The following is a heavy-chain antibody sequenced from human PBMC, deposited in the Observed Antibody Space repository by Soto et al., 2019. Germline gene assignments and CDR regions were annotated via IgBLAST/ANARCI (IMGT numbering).Heavy chain of an antibody. D-gene: IGHD1-20*01. V-gene: IGHV3-33*01. CDR1: GFTFSNHG. J-gene: IGHJ3*01. Sequence: QVQLVESGGGVVQPGRSLRLSCAASGFTFSNHGMHWVRQAPGKGLEWVAGIWSDGTHEDYGDSVKGRFTITRDNPKNTLSLKMDSLRADDTAVYYCAREGPISGTNPFDVWGQGTMVTISS. CDR3: AREGPISGTNPFDV. CDR2: IWSDGTHE.